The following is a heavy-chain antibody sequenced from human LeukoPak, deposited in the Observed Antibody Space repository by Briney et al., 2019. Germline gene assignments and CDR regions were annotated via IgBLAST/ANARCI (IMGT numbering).Heavy chain of an antibody. Sequence: SETLSLTCAVYGGSFSGYYWSWIRQPPGKGLEWIGEINHSGSTNYNPSLKSRVTISVDTSKNQFSLKLSSVTAADTAVYYCARRAMPRVSGGRYFDYWGQGTLVTVSS. V-gene: IGHV4-34*01. CDR3: ARRAMPRVSGGRYFDY. CDR1: GGSFSGYY. J-gene: IGHJ4*02. D-gene: IGHD2-15*01. CDR2: INHSGST.